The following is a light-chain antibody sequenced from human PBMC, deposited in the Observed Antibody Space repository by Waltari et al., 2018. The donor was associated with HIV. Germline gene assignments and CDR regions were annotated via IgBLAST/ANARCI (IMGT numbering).Light chain of an antibody. CDR1: QSLSSRS. CDR3: QQYGSSPRT. V-gene: IGKV3-20*01. J-gene: IGKJ1*01. Sequence: EIVLTQSPGTLSLAPGERATLSCRASQSLSSRSLAWYQQTPGQAPRLLIYDASTRATGSPDRFSCSGSGTDFTLTISSLEPEDFAVYYCQQYGSSPRTFGQGTKVEIK. CDR2: DAS.